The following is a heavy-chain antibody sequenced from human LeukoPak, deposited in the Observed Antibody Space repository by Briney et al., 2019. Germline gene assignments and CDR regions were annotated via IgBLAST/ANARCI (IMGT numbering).Heavy chain of an antibody. CDR2: IYPGDSDT. V-gene: IGHV5-51*01. CDR3: AGLGSWYDDYYGMDV. Sequence: GESLKISCKGSGYSFTSYWIGWVRQMPGKGLEWMGIIYPGDSDTRYSPSFQGQVTISADKSISTAYLQWSSLKASDTAMYYCAGLGSWYDDYYGMDVWGQGTTVTVSS. D-gene: IGHD6-13*01. J-gene: IGHJ6*02. CDR1: GYSFTSYW.